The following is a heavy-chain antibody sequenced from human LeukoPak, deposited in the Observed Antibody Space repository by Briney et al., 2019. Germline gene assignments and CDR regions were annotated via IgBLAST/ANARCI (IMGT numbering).Heavy chain of an antibody. D-gene: IGHD1-1*01. V-gene: IGHV4-61*02. CDR3: ARDKRNSGALDI. CDR2: IYTSGST. Sequence: SETLSLTCTVSGGSISSGSYYWSWIRQPAGKGLEWIGRIYTSGSTNYNPSLKSRVTMSVDTSKNQCSLKLSSVTAADTAVYYCARDKRNSGALDIWGQGTVVTVSS. J-gene: IGHJ3*02. CDR1: GGSISSGSYY.